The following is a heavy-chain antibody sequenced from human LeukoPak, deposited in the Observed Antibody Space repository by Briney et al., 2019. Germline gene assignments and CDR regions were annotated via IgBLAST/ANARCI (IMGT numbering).Heavy chain of an antibody. Sequence: GRSLRLSCAASGFTFDDYAMHWVRQAPGKGVGWVSGISWNRDSRGYADSVKGRFTISRDNAKNSLYLQMNSLRAEDTALYYCAKDRAIRSGSYYRYFDYGGEGTLVTVST. CDR3: AKDRAIRSGSYYRYFDY. D-gene: IGHD1-26*01. CDR1: GFTFDDYA. CDR2: ISWNRDSR. J-gene: IGHJ4*02. V-gene: IGHV3-9*01.